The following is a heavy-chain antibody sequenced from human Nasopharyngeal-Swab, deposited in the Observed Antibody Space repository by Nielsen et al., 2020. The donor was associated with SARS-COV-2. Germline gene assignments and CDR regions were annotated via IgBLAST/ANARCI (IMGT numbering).Heavy chain of an antibody. D-gene: IGHD1-26*01. CDR1: GGSISSYY. J-gene: IGHJ3*02. CDR3: AREGGTYGAFDI. Sequence: SETLSLTCTVSGGSISSYYWSWIRQPPGKGLEWIGYIYYSGSTNYNLSLKSRVTISVDTSKNQFSLKLSSVTAADTAVYYCAREGGTYGAFDIWGQGTMVTVSS. CDR2: IYYSGST. V-gene: IGHV4-59*01.